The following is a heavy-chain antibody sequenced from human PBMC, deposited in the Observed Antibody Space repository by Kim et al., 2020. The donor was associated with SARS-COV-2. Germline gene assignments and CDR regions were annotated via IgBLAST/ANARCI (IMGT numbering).Heavy chain of an antibody. V-gene: IGHV1-18*01. Sequence: ASVKVSCKASGFTFTSYGFTWVRLAPGQGLEWMGCSSAYNGDTKYARKLQGRVSMTTDTSTTTVYMELRSLTADDTAVYYCARDRRYYDILPGPPMDVWGQGTTVTVSS. J-gene: IGHJ6*02. CDR2: SSAYNGDT. CDR1: GFTFTSYG. CDR3: ARDRRYYDILPGPPMDV. D-gene: IGHD3-9*01.